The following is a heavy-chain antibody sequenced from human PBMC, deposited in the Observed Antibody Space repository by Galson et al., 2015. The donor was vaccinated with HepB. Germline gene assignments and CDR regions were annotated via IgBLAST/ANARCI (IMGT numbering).Heavy chain of an antibody. CDR1: GGSISSGGYY. CDR3: ARVDPEKDAPFDY. V-gene: IGHV4-31*03. CDR2: IYYSGST. J-gene: IGHJ4*02. D-gene: IGHD3/OR15-3a*01. Sequence: TLSLTCTVSGGSISSGGYYWSWIRQHPGKGLEWIGYIYYSGSTYYNPSLKSRVTISVDTSKNQFSLKLSPVTAADTAVYYCARVDPEKDAPFDYWGQGTLVTVSS.